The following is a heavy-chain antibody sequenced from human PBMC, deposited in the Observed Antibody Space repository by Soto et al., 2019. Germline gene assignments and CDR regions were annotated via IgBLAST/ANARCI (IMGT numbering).Heavy chain of an antibody. V-gene: IGHV3-15*01. CDR1: GFTFSNAW. J-gene: IGHJ4*02. D-gene: IGHD1-26*01. CDR3: TYQVGATIFDY. Sequence: GGSLRLSCAASGFTFSNAWMSWGRQAPGKWLEWVGRIKSKTDGGTTDYAAPVKGRFTISRDDSKTTLYLQMNSLKTEDTAVYYCTYQVGATIFDYWGQGXLVTVYS. CDR2: IKSKTDGGTT.